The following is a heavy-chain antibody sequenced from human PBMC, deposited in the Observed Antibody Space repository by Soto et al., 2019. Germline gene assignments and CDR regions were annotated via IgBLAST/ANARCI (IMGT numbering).Heavy chain of an antibody. J-gene: IGHJ2*01. Sequence: EVQLLESGGALVQPGGSLRLSCAASEFTFSTSGMTWVRLAPGRGLDYVSAINRSGSRTYYADSVKGRFTISRDNSKNTLYLQMNSLRAEDTAIYYCAKTPRGGDYGEWYFDLWGRGTLVTVSS. CDR1: EFTFSTSG. D-gene: IGHD4-17*01. V-gene: IGHV3-23*05. CDR3: AKTPRGGDYGEWYFDL. CDR2: INRSGSRT.